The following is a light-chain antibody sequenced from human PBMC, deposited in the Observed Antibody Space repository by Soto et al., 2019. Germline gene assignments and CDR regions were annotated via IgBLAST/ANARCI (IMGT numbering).Light chain of an antibody. CDR2: EVN. J-gene: IGLJ2*01. Sequence: QSALTQPASGSGSPGQSITISCTGTSSDVGGYNYVSWYQQHPGKAPKLMIYEVNNRPSGVSNRFSGSKSGNTASLTISGLQAEDEADYYCSSYTSSSTLVVFGGGTKLTVL. CDR1: SSDVGGYNY. V-gene: IGLV2-14*01. CDR3: SSYTSSSTLVV.